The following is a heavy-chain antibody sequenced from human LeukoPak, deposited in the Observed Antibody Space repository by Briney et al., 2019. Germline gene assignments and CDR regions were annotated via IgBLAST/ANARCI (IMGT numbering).Heavy chain of an antibody. D-gene: IGHD3-16*02. J-gene: IGHJ4*02. CDR3: AREAAVWGSYRYSLNY. V-gene: IGHV3-33*01. Sequence: PGGSLRLSCAASGFTFSRYGMHWVRQATGKGLEWVAVIWYDGSNKYYADSVKGRFTISRDNSKNTLYLQMNSLRAEDTAVYYCAREAAVWGSYRYSLNYWGQGTLVTVSS. CDR1: GFTFSRYG. CDR2: IWYDGSNK.